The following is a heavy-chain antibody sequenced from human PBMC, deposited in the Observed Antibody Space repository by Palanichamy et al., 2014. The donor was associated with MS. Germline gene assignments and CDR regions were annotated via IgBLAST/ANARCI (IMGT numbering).Heavy chain of an antibody. D-gene: IGHD4-17*01. CDR1: GGSFSDYY. CDR3: ARTGPTVTGVPYYFDY. Sequence: QVQLQHGAAGLLKPSETLSLTCVVSGGSFSDYYWGWIRQPPGKGLEWIGEINHSGSTHYNPSLKRRVAILVDASKNHFSLRLNSVTAADTAVYYCARTGPTVTGVPYYFDYWGQGTPVTVS. J-gene: IGHJ4*02. V-gene: IGHV4-34*01. CDR2: INHSGST.